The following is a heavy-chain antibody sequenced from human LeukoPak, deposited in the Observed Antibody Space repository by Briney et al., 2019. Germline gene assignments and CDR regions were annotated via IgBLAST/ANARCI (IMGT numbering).Heavy chain of an antibody. J-gene: IGHJ6*03. V-gene: IGHV3-30*02. CDR1: GFTFSSYG. Sequence: PGGALRLSCAASGFTFSSYGMHWVRQAPGQGLDWGAFIRYDGSNKYYADSVKGRVTISRDNSKNPLYLQMNSLRAEDTAVYYCAKDRGTVRGVIEYYYYYYMDVWGKGTTVTISS. CDR3: AKDRGTVRGVIEYYYYYYMDV. CDR2: IRYDGSNK. D-gene: IGHD3-10*01.